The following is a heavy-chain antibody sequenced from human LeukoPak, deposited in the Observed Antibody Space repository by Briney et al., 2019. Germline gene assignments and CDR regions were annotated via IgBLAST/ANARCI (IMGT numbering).Heavy chain of an antibody. CDR2: IYQSVRT. J-gene: IGHJ3*02. CDR3: ARTYQGAFDI. CDR1: GYSISSGNY. V-gene: IGHV4-38-2*02. D-gene: IGHD2-2*01. Sequence: PSETLSLTCTVSGYSISSGNYWGWIRQPPGKGLEWIGSIYQSVRTYYNPSLKSRVTISVDRSKNQFSLKLSSVTAADTAVYYCARTYQGAFDIWGQGTMVTVSS.